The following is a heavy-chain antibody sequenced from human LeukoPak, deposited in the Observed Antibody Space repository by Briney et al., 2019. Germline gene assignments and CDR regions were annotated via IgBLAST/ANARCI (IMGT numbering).Heavy chain of an antibody. CDR1: GGSISSGSYY. Sequence: SQTLSLTCTVSGGSISSGSYYWSWIRQPAGKGLEWFGRIYTSGSTNYNPSHTRRVTISVDTSKNQISLKLSSVTAADTAVYYCARETSYYYDSSGYYYNNYWGQGTLVTVSS. J-gene: IGHJ4*02. V-gene: IGHV4-61*02. CDR3: ARETSYYYDSSGYYYNNY. D-gene: IGHD3-22*01. CDR2: IYTSGST.